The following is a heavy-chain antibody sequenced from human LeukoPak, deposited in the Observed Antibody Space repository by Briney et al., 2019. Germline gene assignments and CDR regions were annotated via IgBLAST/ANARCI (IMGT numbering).Heavy chain of an antibody. V-gene: IGHV3-48*01. D-gene: IGHD3-10*01. CDR3: TYGSGSYANH. CDR1: GFNFSSYA. J-gene: IGHJ5*02. Sequence: GGSLRLSCAASGFNFSSYAMSWVRQAPGKGLEWVSYISSSSSTIYYADSVKGRFTISRDNAKNSLYLQMNSLRAEDTAVYYCTYGSGSYANHWGQGTLVTVSP. CDR2: ISSSSSTI.